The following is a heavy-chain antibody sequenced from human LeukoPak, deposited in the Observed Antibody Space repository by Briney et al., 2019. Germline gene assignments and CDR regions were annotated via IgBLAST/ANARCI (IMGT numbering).Heavy chain of an antibody. V-gene: IGHV3-30*02. J-gene: IGHJ6*03. D-gene: IGHD5-24*01. CDR3: AKQGATFMVYHMDV. Sequence: GGSLRLSCTASGFSFSSHGMHWVRQAPGKGLEWVAFIRDDGINRYYADSVKGRFTLSRDNSKNTLYLQMNSLRAEDTAAYYCAKQGATFMVYHMDVWGKGTTVTVSS. CDR2: IRDDGINR. CDR1: GFSFSSHG.